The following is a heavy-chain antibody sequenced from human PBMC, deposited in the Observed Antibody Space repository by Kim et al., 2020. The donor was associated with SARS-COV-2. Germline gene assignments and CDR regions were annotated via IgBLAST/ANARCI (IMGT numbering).Heavy chain of an antibody. D-gene: IGHD5-18*01. CDR2: ISYDGSNK. CDR3: AKDSGGYTYIFDY. V-gene: IGHV3-30*18. CDR1: GFTFSTYG. Sequence: GGCLRLSCAASGFTFSTYGMHWVRQAPGKGLEWVAIISYDGSNKYYVDSVKGRFTISRDNSKNTLYLQMNSLRVEDTAVYYCAKDSGGYTYIFDYWGQGTLVTVSS. J-gene: IGHJ4*02.